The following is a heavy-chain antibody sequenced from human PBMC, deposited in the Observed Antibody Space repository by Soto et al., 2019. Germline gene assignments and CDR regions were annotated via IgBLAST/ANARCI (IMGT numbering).Heavy chain of an antibody. CDR2: INAGNGNT. J-gene: IGHJ5*02. CDR1: GYTFTSYA. Sequence: GASVKVSGKASGYTFTSYAMHWVRQAPGQRLEWMGWINAGNGNTKYSQKFQGRVTITRDTSASTAYMELSSLRSEDTAVYYCARGGGWYVWFDPWGQGTLVTVSS. CDR3: ARGGGWYVWFDP. V-gene: IGHV1-3*01. D-gene: IGHD6-19*01.